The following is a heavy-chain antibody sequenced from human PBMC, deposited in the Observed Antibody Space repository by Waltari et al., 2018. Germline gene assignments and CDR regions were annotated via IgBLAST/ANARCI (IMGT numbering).Heavy chain of an antibody. J-gene: IGHJ4*02. CDR3: AKARGRYQLLFDY. CDR2: INWDGAT. V-gene: IGHV3-43D*03. Sequence: EVQLVESGGVVVQPGGSLRLSCAAYVFTFADYAMHWVRQAPGKGLEWVSLINWDGATYYADSVKGRFTISRDNSKNSLYLQLNSLRAEDTALYYCAKARGRYQLLFDYWGQGTLVTVSS. CDR1: VFTFADYA. D-gene: IGHD2-2*01.